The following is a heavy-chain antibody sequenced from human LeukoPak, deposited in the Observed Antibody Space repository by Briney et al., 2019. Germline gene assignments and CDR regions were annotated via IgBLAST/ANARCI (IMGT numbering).Heavy chain of an antibody. CDR2: IYYSGST. Sequence: SQTLSLTCTVSGGSISSGDYYWSWIRQPPGKGLEWIGYIYYSGSTNYNPSLKSRVTISVDTSKNQFSLKLSSVTAADTAVYYCARRELRFLEWLSSPLDYWGQGTLVTVSS. D-gene: IGHD3-3*01. CDR1: GGSISSGDYY. J-gene: IGHJ4*02. V-gene: IGHV4-30-4*01. CDR3: ARRELRFLEWLSSPLDY.